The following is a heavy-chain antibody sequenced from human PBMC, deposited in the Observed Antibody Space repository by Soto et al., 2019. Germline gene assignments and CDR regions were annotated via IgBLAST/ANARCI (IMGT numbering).Heavy chain of an antibody. Sequence: QVQLVQSGAEEKKPGASVKVSCKASGYTFTSYAMHWVRQAPGQRAEWMGWINAGNGNTKYSQKFQGRVTITRDTSASTAYMELSSLRSEDTAVYYCARGITLPTPLDYWGQGTLVTVSS. J-gene: IGHJ4*02. CDR2: INAGNGNT. CDR1: GYTFTSYA. V-gene: IGHV1-3*05. D-gene: IGHD1-20*01. CDR3: ARGITLPTPLDY.